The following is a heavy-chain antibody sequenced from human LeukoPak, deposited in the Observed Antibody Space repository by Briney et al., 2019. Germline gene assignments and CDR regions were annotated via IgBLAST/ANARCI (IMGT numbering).Heavy chain of an antibody. Sequence: GASVKVSCKASGYTFTSYDINWVRQATGQGLEWMGWMNPNSGNTGCAQKFQGRVTMTRNTSISTAYMELSSLRSEDTAVYYCARRARITMVRGEIDYYYYYYMDVWGKGTTVTISS. V-gene: IGHV1-8*01. CDR1: GYTFTSYD. CDR3: ARRARITMVRGEIDYYYYYYMDV. J-gene: IGHJ6*03. D-gene: IGHD3-10*01. CDR2: MNPNSGNT.